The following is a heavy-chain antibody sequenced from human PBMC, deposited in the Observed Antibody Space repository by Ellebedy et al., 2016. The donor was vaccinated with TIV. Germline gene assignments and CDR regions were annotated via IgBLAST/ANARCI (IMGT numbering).Heavy chain of an antibody. CDR1: GGSISPYY. J-gene: IGHJ4*02. V-gene: IGHV4-59*01. CDR2: SYYTGTT. CDR3: ASAPNQDFYDY. Sequence: MPSETLSLTCTVSGGSISPYYWSWIRQPPGKGLQWIGFSYYTGTTNYNPTLKSRVTISVDTSKNQDSLRLSSVTAADTAVYYCASAPNQDFYDYWGQGTLVTVSS.